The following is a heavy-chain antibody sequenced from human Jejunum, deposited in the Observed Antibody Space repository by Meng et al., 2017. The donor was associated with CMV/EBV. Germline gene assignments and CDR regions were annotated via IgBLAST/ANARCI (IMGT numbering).Heavy chain of an antibody. V-gene: IGHV4-34*01. Sequence: CAVYGGYVPGYFCSWIRQSPGKGLEWIGEINYSETINYNPSLKSRVTMSVDTSKNQFSLKLSSVTAADTAVYYCARRVGSGKYYFDYWSQGTLVTVSS. J-gene: IGHJ4*02. CDR3: ARRVGSGKYYFDY. CDR2: INYSETI. CDR1: GGYVPGYF. D-gene: IGHD3-10*01.